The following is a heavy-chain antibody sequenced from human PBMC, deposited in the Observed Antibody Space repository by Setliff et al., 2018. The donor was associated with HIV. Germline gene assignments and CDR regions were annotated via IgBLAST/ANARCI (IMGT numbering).Heavy chain of an antibody. J-gene: IGHJ4*02. CDR3: ARPGTSGWLYFDY. CDR2: IYYSWST. Sequence: SETLSLTCTVSGGSISSSSYYWGWIRQPPGKGLEWIGSIYYSWSTYYNPSLKSRVTISVDTSKNQFSLKLSSVTAADTAVYYCARPGTSGWLYFDYWGQGTLVTVSS. CDR1: GGSISSSSYY. V-gene: IGHV4-39*01. D-gene: IGHD6-19*01.